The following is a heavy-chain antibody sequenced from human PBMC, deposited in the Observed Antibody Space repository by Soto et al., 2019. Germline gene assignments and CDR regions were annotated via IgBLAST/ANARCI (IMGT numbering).Heavy chain of an antibody. CDR3: ARVRYYDRPFDF. CDR2: IYYSGST. CDR1: GGSISSGGYY. V-gene: IGHV4-30-4*08. D-gene: IGHD3-22*01. Sequence: SETLSLTCTVSGGSISSGGYYWSWIRQHPGKGLEWIGYIYYSGSTYYNPSLKSRVTISVDTSRNQFSLRLSSVTAADTAVYYCARVRYYDRPFDFWGQGTLVTVSS. J-gene: IGHJ4*02.